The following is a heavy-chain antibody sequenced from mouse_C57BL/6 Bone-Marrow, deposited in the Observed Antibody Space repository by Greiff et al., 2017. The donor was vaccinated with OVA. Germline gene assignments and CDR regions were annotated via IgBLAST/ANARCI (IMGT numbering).Heavy chain of an antibody. CDR3: ARGEFITTVVNAMDY. CDR2: IYPRSGNT. V-gene: IGHV1-81*01. Sequence: VQLQQSGAELARPGASVKLSCKASGYTFTSYGISWVKQRTGQGLEWIGEIYPRSGNTYYNEKFKGKATLTADKSSSTAYMELRSLTSEDSAVYFCARGEFITTVVNAMDYWGQGTSVTVSS. J-gene: IGHJ4*01. D-gene: IGHD1-1*01. CDR1: GYTFTSYG.